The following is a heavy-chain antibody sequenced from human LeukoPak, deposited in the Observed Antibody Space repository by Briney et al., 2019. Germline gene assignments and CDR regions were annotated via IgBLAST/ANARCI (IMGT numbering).Heavy chain of an antibody. D-gene: IGHD1-26*01. CDR1: GGSISSGGYY. V-gene: IGHV4-31*03. Sequence: SETLSLTCTVSGGSISSGGYYWSWIRQHPGKGLEWIGYIYYSGSTYYNPSLKSRVTISVGTSKNQFSLKLSSVTAADTAVYYCARDGGRRSDYWGQGTLVTVSS. CDR3: ARDGGRRSDY. CDR2: IYYSGST. J-gene: IGHJ4*02.